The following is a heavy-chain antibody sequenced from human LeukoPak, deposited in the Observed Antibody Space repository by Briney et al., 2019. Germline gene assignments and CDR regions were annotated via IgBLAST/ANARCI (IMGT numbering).Heavy chain of an antibody. Sequence: NTSETLSLTCAVYGGSFSGYYWSWIRQPPGKGLEWIGEINHSGSTNYNPSLKNPVTISVDTTQNQFSLKLSSVTAPHTPVSYCARIRIAVAGRGYFQHWGQGTLVTVSS. J-gene: IGHJ1*01. V-gene: IGHV4-34*01. CDR1: GGSFSGYY. CDR3: ARIRIAVAGRGYFQH. CDR2: INHSGST. D-gene: IGHD6-19*01.